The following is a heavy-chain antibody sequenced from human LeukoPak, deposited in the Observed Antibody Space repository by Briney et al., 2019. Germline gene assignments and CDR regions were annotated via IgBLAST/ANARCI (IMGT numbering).Heavy chain of an antibody. V-gene: IGHV4-34*01. Sequence: SETLSLTCAVYGGSFSGYYWSWIRQPPGKGLEWIGEINHSGSTNYNPSLKSRVTISVDTSKNQFSLKLSSVTAADTAVYYCARDARGIYSYGYGYFDYWGQGTLVTVSS. CDR2: INHSGST. D-gene: IGHD5-18*01. CDR1: GGSFSGYY. CDR3: ARDARGIYSYGYGYFDY. J-gene: IGHJ4*02.